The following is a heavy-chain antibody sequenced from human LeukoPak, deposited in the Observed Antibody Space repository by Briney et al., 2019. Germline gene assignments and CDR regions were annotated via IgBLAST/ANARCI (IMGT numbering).Heavy chain of an antibody. Sequence: GGSLRLSCAASGFTVSSKYMAWVRQAPGKGLEWLSCISSSGVTTYYADSVKGRFTISRDNAKNSLYLQMNSLRAEDTAVYYCARGFRVNPPFDYWGQGTLVTVSS. CDR2: ISSSGVTT. V-gene: IGHV3-48*03. CDR1: GFTVSSKY. J-gene: IGHJ4*02. D-gene: IGHD3-22*01. CDR3: ARGFRVNPPFDY.